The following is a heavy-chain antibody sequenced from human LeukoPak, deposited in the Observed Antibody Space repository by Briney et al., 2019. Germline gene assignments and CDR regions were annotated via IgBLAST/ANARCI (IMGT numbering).Heavy chain of an antibody. V-gene: IGHV4-4*07. CDR2: IYTSGST. J-gene: IGHJ3*02. CDR3: ARAFLFSRDDYGDYGAFDI. Sequence: PSETLSLTCTVSGGSISSYYWSWIRQPAGKGLEWIGRIYTSGSTNYNPSLKSRVTMSVDTSKNQFSLKLSSLTAADTAVYYCARAFLFSRDDYGDYGAFDIWGQGTMVTVSS. D-gene: IGHD4-17*01. CDR1: GGSISSYY.